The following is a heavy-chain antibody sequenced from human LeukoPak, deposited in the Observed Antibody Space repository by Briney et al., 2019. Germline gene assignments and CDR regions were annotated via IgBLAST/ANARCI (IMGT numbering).Heavy chain of an antibody. J-gene: IGHJ4*02. V-gene: IGHV4-59*02. CDR3: ARAATVTYPFDD. CDR1: RGSVTSYY. CDR2: IYFSGNT. D-gene: IGHD4-17*01. Sequence: PSETLSLTCTVSRGSVTSYYWSWIRQPPGKGLEWIGDIYFSGNTKYNPSLQSRVTISLDMSQNQFSLRLRAVTAADTAVYYCARAATVTYPFDDWGRGTLVTVSS.